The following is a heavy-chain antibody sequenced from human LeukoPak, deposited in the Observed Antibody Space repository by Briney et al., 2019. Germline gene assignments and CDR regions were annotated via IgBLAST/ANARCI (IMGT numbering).Heavy chain of an antibody. CDR3: ARVNGGNLPFDY. D-gene: IGHD4-23*01. J-gene: IGHJ4*02. CDR2: INPNSGDT. V-gene: IGHV1-2*07. Sequence: ASVNVSCTASGYTFTGYYIHWVRQAPGQGLEWMGWINPNSGDTNYAHRFQGRVTITRDTSISTAYMELSSLTSDDTAVYYCARVNGGNLPFDYWGQGTLVTVSS. CDR1: GYTFTGYY.